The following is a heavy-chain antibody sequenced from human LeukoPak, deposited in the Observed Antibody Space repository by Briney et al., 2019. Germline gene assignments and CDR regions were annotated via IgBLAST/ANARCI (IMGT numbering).Heavy chain of an antibody. J-gene: IGHJ5*02. V-gene: IGHV3-7*01. D-gene: IGHD4-17*01. Sequence: PGGSLRLSCAASGFTISRYWMTWVRQAPGKGLEWVAKIKQDGSEKYYVDSVKGRFAISRDNAKNSTYLQMNSLRVEDTAVYYCVYGDGADPWGQGTLVTVSS. CDR2: IKQDGSEK. CDR1: GFTISRYW. CDR3: VYGDGADP.